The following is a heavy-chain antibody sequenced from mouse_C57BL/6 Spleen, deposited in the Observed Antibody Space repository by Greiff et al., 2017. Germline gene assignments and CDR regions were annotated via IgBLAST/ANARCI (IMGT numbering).Heavy chain of an antibody. CDR3: ARHDYDYDRYYFDY. D-gene: IGHD2-4*01. J-gene: IGHJ2*01. V-gene: IGHV5-6*01. CDR2: ISSGGSYT. CDR1: GFTFSSYG. Sequence: EVQRVESGGDLVKPGGSLKLSCAASGFTFSSYGMSWVRQTPDKRLEWVATISSGGSYTYYPDSVKGRFTISRDNARNTLYLQMSSLKSEDTAMYYCARHDYDYDRYYFDYWGQGTTLTVSS.